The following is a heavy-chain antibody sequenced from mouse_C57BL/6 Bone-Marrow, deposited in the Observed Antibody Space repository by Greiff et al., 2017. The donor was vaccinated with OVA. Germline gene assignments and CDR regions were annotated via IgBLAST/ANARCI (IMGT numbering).Heavy chain of an antibody. Sequence: ESGPGLVKPSQSLSLTCSVTGYSITSGYYWNWIRQFPGNKLEWMGYISYDGSNNYNPSLKNRISITRDTSKNQFFLKLNSVTTEDTATYYCARDVPGAYWGQGTLVTVSA. CDR1: GYSITSGYY. V-gene: IGHV3-6*01. CDR2: ISYDGSN. CDR3: ARDVPGAY. J-gene: IGHJ3*01.